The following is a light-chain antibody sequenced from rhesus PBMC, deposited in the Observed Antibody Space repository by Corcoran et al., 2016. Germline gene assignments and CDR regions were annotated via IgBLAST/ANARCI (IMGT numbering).Light chain of an antibody. CDR2: GAS. CDR1: QSVSSY. Sequence: EIVMTQSPATLALSPGERATLSCRASQSVSSYLAWYQQKPGQAPRLLIYGASSRATGIPDRFSGSGSGTVFTLTIGSLEPEDVGVYFCLQSRNWPHLAFGGGTKVEVK. CDR3: LQSRNWPHLA. J-gene: IGKJ4*01. V-gene: IGKV3-24*04.